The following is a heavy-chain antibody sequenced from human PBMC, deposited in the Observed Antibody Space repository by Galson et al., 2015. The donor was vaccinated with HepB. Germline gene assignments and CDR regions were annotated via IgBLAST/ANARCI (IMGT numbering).Heavy chain of an antibody. CDR3: TSCPEDYYYYMDV. CDR1: GFTFSSYS. CDR2: ISSSSSYI. V-gene: IGHV3-21*01. Sequence: SLRLSCAASGFTFSSYSMNWVRQAPGKGLEWVSSISSSSSYIYYADSVKGRFTISRDNAKNSLYLQMNSLRAEDTAVYYCTSCPEDYYYYMDVWGKGTTVTVSS. J-gene: IGHJ6*03. D-gene: IGHD2-2*01.